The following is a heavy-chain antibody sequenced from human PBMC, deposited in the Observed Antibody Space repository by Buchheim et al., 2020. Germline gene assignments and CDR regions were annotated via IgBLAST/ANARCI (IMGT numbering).Heavy chain of an antibody. CDR3: VKGPALRLIDY. CDR2: FPAGGAT. D-gene: IGHD3-16*01. V-gene: IGHV3-23*01. CDR1: GFTFSDYG. Sequence: EVQLLESGGGLVQPGGSLRLSCAASGFTFSDYGLGWVRQTPGKGLEWVSTFPAGGATYYTGSVKGRFPISRDNSKNTLSLQMSSLRVEDTAVYYCVKGPALRLIDYWGQGT. J-gene: IGHJ4*02.